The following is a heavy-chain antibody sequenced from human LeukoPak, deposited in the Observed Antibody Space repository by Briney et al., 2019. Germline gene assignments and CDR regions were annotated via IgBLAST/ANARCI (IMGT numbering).Heavy chain of an antibody. CDR1: GYTFTSYA. CDR3: AREWYVSSSWSDSYYYGMDV. D-gene: IGHD6-13*01. J-gene: IGHJ6*02. CDR2: INAGNGNT. V-gene: IGHV1-3*01. Sequence: ASVKVSCKASGYTFTSYAMHWVRQAPGQRLEWMGWINAGNGNTKYSQKFQGRVTITRDTSTSTAYMELRSLRSDDTAVYYCAREWYVSSSWSDSYYYGMDVWGQGTTVTVSS.